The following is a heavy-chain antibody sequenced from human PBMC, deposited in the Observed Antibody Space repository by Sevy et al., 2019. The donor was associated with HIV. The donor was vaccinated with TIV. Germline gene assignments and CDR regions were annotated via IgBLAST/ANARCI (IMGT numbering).Heavy chain of an antibody. D-gene: IGHD3-22*01. V-gene: IGHV4-59*01. Sequence: SETLSLTCTVSGGSISSYYWSWIRQPPGKGLEWIGYIYYSGSTNYNPSLKSRVTISVDTSKNQFSLKLSSVTAADTAVYYCARVGGSYDSSGYYYPWGQGTLVTVSS. CDR1: GGSISSYY. CDR3: ARVGGSYDSSGYYYP. J-gene: IGHJ5*02. CDR2: IYYSGST.